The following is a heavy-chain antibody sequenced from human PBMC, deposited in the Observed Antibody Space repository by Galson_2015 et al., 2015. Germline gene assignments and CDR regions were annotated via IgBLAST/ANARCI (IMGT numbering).Heavy chain of an antibody. V-gene: IGHV3-23*01. D-gene: IGHD3-10*01. J-gene: IGHJ4*02. CDR2: ISGSGGST. Sequence: SLRLSCAASGFTFSSYAMSWVRQAPGKGLEWVSAISGSGGSTYYADSVKGRFTISRDNSKNTLYLQMNSLRVEDTAVYYCAKGTGSGRLFDYWGQGTLVTVSS. CDR1: GFTFSSYA. CDR3: AKGTGSGRLFDY.